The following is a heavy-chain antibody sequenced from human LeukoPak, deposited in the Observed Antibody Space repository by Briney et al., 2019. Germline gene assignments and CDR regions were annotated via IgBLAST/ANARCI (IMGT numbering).Heavy chain of an antibody. CDR3: ASFTWGLGPFDI. CDR2: IYSSGNT. V-gene: IGHV4-39*07. D-gene: IGHD3-16*01. J-gene: IGHJ3*02. Sequence: SETLSLTCAVSGASISSSNYYWGWVRQSPGKGLEWIGNIYSSGNTYYNASLKSRVTMYIDTSKNQFSLKLSSVTAADTAVYYCASFTWGLGPFDIWGQGTMSPSLQ. CDR1: GASISSSNYY.